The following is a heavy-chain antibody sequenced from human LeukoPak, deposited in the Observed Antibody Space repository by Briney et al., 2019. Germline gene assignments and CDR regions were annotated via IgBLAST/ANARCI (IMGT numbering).Heavy chain of an antibody. V-gene: IGHV3-7*01. CDR3: ATYTHWVAGDV. J-gene: IGHJ6*02. D-gene: IGHD3-16*01. Sequence: GGSLRLSCAASGFTFSNYWVIWVRQAPGKGLEWVASIKQDGSEKQYVGSVKGRFTISRDNARNSLYLQMGSLRAEDTAVYYCATYTHWVAGDVWGQGTTVTVSS. CDR2: IKQDGSEK. CDR1: GFTFSNYW.